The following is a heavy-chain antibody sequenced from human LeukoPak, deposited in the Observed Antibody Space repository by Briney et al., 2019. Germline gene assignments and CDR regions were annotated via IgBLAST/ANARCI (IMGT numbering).Heavy chain of an antibody. V-gene: IGHV4-59*01. D-gene: IGHD6-19*01. J-gene: IGHJ4*02. CDR3: AGGGQWLAFDQ. CDR1: GGSINTYY. Sequence: SGTLSLTCTVSGGSINTYYWSWMRQPPGKGLEWIGYIHYSGSTNYNPSLKSRVTISVDTSKSQFSLKLSSVTAADAAVYYCAGGGQWLAFDQWGQGTLVTVSS. CDR2: IHYSGST.